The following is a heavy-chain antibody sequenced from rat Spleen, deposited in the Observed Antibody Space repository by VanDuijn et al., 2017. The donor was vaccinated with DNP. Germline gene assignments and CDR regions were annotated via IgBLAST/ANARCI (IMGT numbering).Heavy chain of an antibody. V-gene: IGHV2-47*01. D-gene: IGHD4-3*01. Sequence: QVQLKESGPGLVQPSQTLSLTCTVSGFSLTSYGVSWVRQPPGKGLEWMGVMWSNGGTDYNSAIKSRLSISRDTSKSQVFLKMHSLQIEDTAMYFCTRDPLYNSGALDAWGQGTSVTVSS. J-gene: IGHJ4*01. CDR3: TRDPLYNSGALDA. CDR2: MWSNGGT. CDR1: GFSLTSYG.